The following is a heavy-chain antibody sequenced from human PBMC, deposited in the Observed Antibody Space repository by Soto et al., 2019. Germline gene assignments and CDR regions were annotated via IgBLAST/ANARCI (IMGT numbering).Heavy chain of an antibody. D-gene: IGHD2-15*01. Sequence: EVQLLESGGGLVQPGGSMRLSCAASGFTFSSHAMSWVRQAPGKGLEWVSAIRGSGPATYYGDSVKGRFSISRDNSKNGLYLQMNSLRAEDTAVYYCARGADENPGYYSDSWGQGTLVTVSS. J-gene: IGHJ4*02. CDR3: ARGADENPGYYSDS. V-gene: IGHV3-23*01. CDR2: IRGSGPAT. CDR1: GFTFSSHA.